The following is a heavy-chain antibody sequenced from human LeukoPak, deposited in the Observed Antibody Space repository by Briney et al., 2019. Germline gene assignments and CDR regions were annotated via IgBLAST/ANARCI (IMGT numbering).Heavy chain of an antibody. Sequence: GGSLRLSCAASGFTFDDYAMHWVRQAPGKGLEWVSGISWNSGSMGYADSVKGRFTISRDNAKNSLYLQMNSLRAEDTALYYCAKDNGFFDYWGQGTLVTVSS. V-gene: IGHV3-9*01. CDR1: GFTFDDYA. CDR2: ISWNSGSM. CDR3: AKDNGFFDY. J-gene: IGHJ4*02.